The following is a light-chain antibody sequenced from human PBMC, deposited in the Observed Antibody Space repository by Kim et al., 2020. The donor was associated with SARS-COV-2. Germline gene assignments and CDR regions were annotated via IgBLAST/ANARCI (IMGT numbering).Light chain of an antibody. CDR2: AVT. CDR3: CSYAGSYTWV. Sequence: GQSVTISCTGTSSDVGGYSDVSWYQQHPGKAPRLMIYAVTKRPSGVPDRFSGSKSGNTASLSISGLQAEDEADYYCCSYAGSYTWVFGGGTQLTVL. J-gene: IGLJ3*02. V-gene: IGLV2-11*03. CDR1: SSDVGGYSD.